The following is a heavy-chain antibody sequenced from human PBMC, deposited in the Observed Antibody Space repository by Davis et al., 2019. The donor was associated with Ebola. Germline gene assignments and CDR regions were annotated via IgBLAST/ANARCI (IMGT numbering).Heavy chain of an antibody. J-gene: IGHJ5*01. V-gene: IGHV3-23*01. D-gene: IGHD7-27*01. CDR1: GFTFSRFA. CDR2: IAGTGGTT. Sequence: GESLKISCAASGFTFSRFAMNWVRQAPGKGLEWVSTIAGTGGTTYYADSVRGRFTIYRDNSKDTVYLQMNSPTADDTAVYYCAKGRWGDSWGQGTLVTVSS. CDR3: AKGRWGDS.